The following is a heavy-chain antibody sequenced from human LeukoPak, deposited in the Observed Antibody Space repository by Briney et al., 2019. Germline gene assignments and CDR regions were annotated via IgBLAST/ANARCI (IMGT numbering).Heavy chain of an antibody. CDR3: AKVQYTSTYTLDY. D-gene: IGHD2-2*02. Sequence: PGGSLRLSCEASGFTFSTYGMHWVRQAPGKGLEWVAFIRFDGSNKFYGDSVKGRFTISRDNSKNTLYLQMNSLRDEDTAVYYCAKVQYTSTYTLDYWGQGTLVTVSS. V-gene: IGHV3-30*02. CDR1: GFTFSTYG. CDR2: IRFDGSNK. J-gene: IGHJ4*02.